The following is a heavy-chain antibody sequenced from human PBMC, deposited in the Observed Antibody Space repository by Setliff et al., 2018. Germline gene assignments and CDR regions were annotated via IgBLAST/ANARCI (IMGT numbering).Heavy chain of an antibody. D-gene: IGHD3-22*01. CDR1: GFTFSSYA. Sequence: GGSLRLSCAASGFTFSSYAMSWVRQAPGKGLEWVSSISRSSGAIYYADSVKGRFTISRDNSKNTLYLQMNSLRAEDTAVYYCARDRMIVVVQGMDVWGQGTTVTVSS. CDR2: ISRSSGAI. CDR3: ARDRMIVVVQGMDV. V-gene: IGHV3-23*01. J-gene: IGHJ6*02.